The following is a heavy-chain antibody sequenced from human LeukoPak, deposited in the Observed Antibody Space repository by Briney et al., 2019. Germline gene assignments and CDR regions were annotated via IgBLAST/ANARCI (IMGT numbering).Heavy chain of an antibody. Sequence: SGSGDRTYYAGSVKGRFTISRDNSKNTLYLQMNSLRAEDTAVYYCAKERAPDSSGWHSHRYYYYGMDVWGQGTTVTVSS. J-gene: IGHJ6*02. CDR3: AKERAPDSSGWHSHRYYYYGMDV. D-gene: IGHD6-19*01. CDR2: SGSGDRT. V-gene: IGHV3-23*01.